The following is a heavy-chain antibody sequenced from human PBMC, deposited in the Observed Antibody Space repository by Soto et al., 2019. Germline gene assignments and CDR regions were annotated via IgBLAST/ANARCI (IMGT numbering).Heavy chain of an antibody. CDR2: INAGNGNT. Sequence: ASVKVSCKASGYTFTSYAMHWVRQAPGQRLEWMGWINAGNGNTKYSQKFQGRVTITRDTSASTAYMELSSLRSEDTAVYYCARSGGYCSSTSCYDFDYWGQGTLVTVYS. CDR3: ARSGGYCSSTSCYDFDY. V-gene: IGHV1-3*01. J-gene: IGHJ4*02. CDR1: GYTFTSYA. D-gene: IGHD2-2*03.